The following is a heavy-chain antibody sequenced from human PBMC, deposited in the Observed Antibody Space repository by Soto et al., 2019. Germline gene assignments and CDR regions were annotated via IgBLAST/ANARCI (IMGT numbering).Heavy chain of an antibody. Sequence: QVQLVESGGGVVQPGRSLRLSCAASGVTFSNYGKHWVRQAPGKGLEWVAVIWYDGSTKYYTDSVKGRFTISRDNSKNTLYLQLSNLRAEDTAVYYCARGGANWGSGSGGMDVWGQGTTVTVSS. CDR2: IWYDGSTK. D-gene: IGHD6-25*01. CDR3: ARGGANWGSGSGGMDV. CDR1: GVTFSNYG. V-gene: IGHV3-33*01. J-gene: IGHJ6*02.